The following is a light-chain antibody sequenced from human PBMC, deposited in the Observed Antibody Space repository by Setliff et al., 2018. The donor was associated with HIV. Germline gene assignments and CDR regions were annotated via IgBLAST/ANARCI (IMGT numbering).Light chain of an antibody. CDR2: EVT. J-gene: IGLJ1*01. CDR3: CPYAGSGTLYV. V-gene: IGLV2-23*02. Sequence: QSALTQPASVSGSPGQSITISCTGTSSDVGSYKLVSWYQQHPGKAPKVMIYEVTKRPSGVSNRFSGSKSANTASLTISGLQAEDEADYYCCPYAGSGTLYVFGTGTKVTVL. CDR1: SSDVGSYKL.